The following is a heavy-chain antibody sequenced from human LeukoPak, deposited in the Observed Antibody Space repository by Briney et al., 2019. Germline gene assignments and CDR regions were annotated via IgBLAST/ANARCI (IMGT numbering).Heavy chain of an antibody. CDR3: ASRDGYNEGFDY. CDR2: IIPIFGTA. V-gene: IGHV1-69*06. J-gene: IGHJ4*02. D-gene: IGHD5-24*01. Sequence: SVKVSCKASGGTFSSYAISWVRQAPGQGLEWMGGIIPIFGTANYAQKFQGRVTITADKSTSTAYMELSSLRSEDTAAYYCASRDGYNEGFDYWGQGTLVTVSS. CDR1: GGTFSSYA.